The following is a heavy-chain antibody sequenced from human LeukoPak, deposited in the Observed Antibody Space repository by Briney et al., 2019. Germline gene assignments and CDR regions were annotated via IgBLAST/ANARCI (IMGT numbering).Heavy chain of an antibody. D-gene: IGHD3-16*01. J-gene: IGHJ5*02. CDR1: GGSISSGSYY. CDR3: ARGAYDYVWGSSFDP. V-gene: IGHV4-31*03. Sequence: SETLSLTCTVSGGSISSGSYYWHWIRQRPGTGLEWIGHFSYSGSTYDNPSLKSRVIISVDTSKNQFSLKLSSVTAADTAVYYCARGAYDYVWGSSFDPWGQGTLVTVSS. CDR2: FSYSGST.